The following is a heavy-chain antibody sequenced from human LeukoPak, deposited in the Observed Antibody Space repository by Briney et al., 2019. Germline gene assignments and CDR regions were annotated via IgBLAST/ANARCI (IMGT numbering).Heavy chain of an antibody. CDR3: AKTYSYGSGPIDY. CDR1: GFTFSSYG. Sequence: PGGSLRLSCAASGFTFSSYGMHWVRQAPGKGLEWVAFIRYDGSNKYYADSVKGRFTISRDNSKNTLYLQMNSLRAEDTAVYYCAKTYSYGSGPIDYWGQGTLVTVSS. CDR2: IRYDGSNK. V-gene: IGHV3-30*02. J-gene: IGHJ4*02. D-gene: IGHD5-18*01.